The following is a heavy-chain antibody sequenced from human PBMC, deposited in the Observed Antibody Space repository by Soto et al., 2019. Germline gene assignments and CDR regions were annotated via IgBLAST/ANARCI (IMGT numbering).Heavy chain of an antibody. J-gene: IGHJ4*02. Sequence: SETLSLTCTVSGGSISSYYWSWIRQPPGKGLEWIGYIYYSGSTNYNPSLKSRVTISVDTSKNQFSLKLSSVTAADTAVYYCARGGGAPEKYHFDYWGQGTLVTVSS. CDR2: IYYSGST. CDR3: ARGGGAPEKYHFDY. D-gene: IGHD2-2*01. CDR1: GGSISSYY. V-gene: IGHV4-59*01.